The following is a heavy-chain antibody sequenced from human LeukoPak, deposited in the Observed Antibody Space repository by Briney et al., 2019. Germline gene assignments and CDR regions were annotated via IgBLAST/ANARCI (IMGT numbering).Heavy chain of an antibody. CDR1: GFTFTTYA. CDR2: ISGTGGST. J-gene: IGHJ4*02. CDR3: AKTYSSSWYIFDY. Sequence: PGGSLRLSCAASGFTFTTYAMSWVRQAPGKGLEWVSGISGTGGSTLYADSVKGRFTISIDKSKNMLYLEMNSLRAEDTAVYYCAKTYSSSWYIFDYWGQGTLVTVSS. V-gene: IGHV3-23*01. D-gene: IGHD6-13*01.